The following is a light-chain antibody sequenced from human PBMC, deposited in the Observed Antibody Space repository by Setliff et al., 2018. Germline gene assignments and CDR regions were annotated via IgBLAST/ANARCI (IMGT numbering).Light chain of an antibody. J-gene: IGKJ1*01. Sequence: EIVMTQSPATLSVSPGERATLSCGASQNVSTNYLAWYQQKPGLAPRLLIYGASTRATGIPARFSGSGSGTEFTLTISSLQSEDFTVYYCQQYNNWPWTFGQGTKV. CDR1: QNVSTN. CDR2: GAS. CDR3: QQYNNWPWT. V-gene: IGKV3-15*01.